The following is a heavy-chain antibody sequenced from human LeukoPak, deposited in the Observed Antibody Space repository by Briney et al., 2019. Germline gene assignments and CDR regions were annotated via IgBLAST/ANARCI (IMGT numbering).Heavy chain of an antibody. CDR3: AKDSLWFGELLPYYFDY. V-gene: IGHV3-23*01. D-gene: IGHD3-10*01. CDR1: GFTFSSYA. CDR2: ISGSGGST. J-gene: IGHJ4*02. Sequence: PGGSLRLSCAASGFTFSSYAMSWVRQAPGKGLEWVSAISGSGGSTYYADSVKGRFTISRDNSKNTLYLQMNSLRAEDTAVYYCAKDSLWFGELLPYYFDYWGQGTLVTVSS.